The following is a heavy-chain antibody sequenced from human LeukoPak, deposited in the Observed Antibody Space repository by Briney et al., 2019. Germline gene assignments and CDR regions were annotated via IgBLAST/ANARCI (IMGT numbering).Heavy chain of an antibody. CDR2: IWYDGSNK. CDR3: AREYSSSWYYYYYYMDA. J-gene: IGHJ6*03. Sequence: GGSLRLSCAASGFTFSSYGMHWVRQAPGKGLEWVAVIWYDGSNKYYADSVKGRFTISRDNSKNTLYLQMNSLRAEDTAVYYCAREYSSSWYYYYYYMDAWGKGTTVTVSS. V-gene: IGHV3-33*01. CDR1: GFTFSSYG. D-gene: IGHD6-13*01.